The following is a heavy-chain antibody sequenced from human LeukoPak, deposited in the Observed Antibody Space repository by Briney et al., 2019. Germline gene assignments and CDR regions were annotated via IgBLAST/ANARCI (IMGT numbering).Heavy chain of an antibody. CDR3: ARLGLYYYYYYGMDV. CDR2: MNPNSGNT. D-gene: IGHD2/OR15-2a*01. Sequence: ASVKVSCKASGYTFTSYDINWVRQATGQGLEWMGWMNPNSGNTGYAQKFQGRVTMTRNTSISTAYMELSSLRSEDTAVCYCARLGLYYYYYYGMDVWGQGTTVTVSS. CDR1: GYTFTSYD. J-gene: IGHJ6*02. V-gene: IGHV1-8*01.